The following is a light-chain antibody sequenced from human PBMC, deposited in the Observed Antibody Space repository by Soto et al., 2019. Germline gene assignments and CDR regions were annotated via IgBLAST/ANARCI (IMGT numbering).Light chain of an antibody. CDR2: KAS. V-gene: IGKV1-5*03. Sequence: DIQMTQSPSTLSASVGDRVTITCRASQSISSWLAWYQQKPGKAPKLLIYKASNLESGVPSRFSGSGSGTEFTLTISSLQPDDFATDYCQQYNNLWTFGQGTKVDIK. J-gene: IGKJ1*01. CDR3: QQYNNLWT. CDR1: QSISSW.